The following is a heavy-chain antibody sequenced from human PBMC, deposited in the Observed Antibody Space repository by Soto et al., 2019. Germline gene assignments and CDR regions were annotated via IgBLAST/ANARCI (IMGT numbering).Heavy chain of an antibody. Sequence: QVQLQESGPGLVKPSETLSLTCTVSGGSISSYYWSWIRQPPGKGLEWIGYIYYSGSTNYNPSLKSRVTISVDTSKNQFSLKLSSVTAADTAVYYCARDRWNYEVWGHGTLVTVSS. CDR1: GGSISSYY. V-gene: IGHV4-59*01. CDR3: ARDRWNYEV. D-gene: IGHD1-7*01. J-gene: IGHJ4*01. CDR2: IYYSGST.